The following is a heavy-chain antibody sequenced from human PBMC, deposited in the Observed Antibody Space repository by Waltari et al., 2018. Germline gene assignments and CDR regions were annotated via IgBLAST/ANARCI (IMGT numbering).Heavy chain of an antibody. CDR2: IVPITGRT. CDR1: GGTFRSSP. J-gene: IGHJ6*02. CDR3: ARDPAAGTYGLDV. Sequence: VQLVQSGAEVKTPGSSVKVSCKPSGGTFRSSPSNWVRQAPGQGLEWMGRIVPITGRTTYPQMFQGRVTITADKSTSTAYMELSSLRSEDTTIYYCARDPAAGTYGLDVWGQGTTVTVSS. V-gene: IGHV1-69*08. D-gene: IGHD6-19*01.